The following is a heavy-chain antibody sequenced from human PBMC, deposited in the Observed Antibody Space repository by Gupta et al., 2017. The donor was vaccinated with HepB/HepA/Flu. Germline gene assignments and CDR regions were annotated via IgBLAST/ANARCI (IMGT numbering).Heavy chain of an antibody. CDR3: AKDVRAVAGTVDY. V-gene: IGHV3-23*01. D-gene: IGHD6-19*01. Sequence: EVQLLESGGGLVQPGGSLRLSCAASGFPFRSYAMSWVRQAPGKGLEWVSAISGSGGSTYYADSVKCRFTISRDNPKNTLYLQMNSLRAEDTAVYYCAKDVRAVAGTVDYWGQGTLVTVSS. CDR2: ISGSGGST. J-gene: IGHJ4*02. CDR1: GFPFRSYA.